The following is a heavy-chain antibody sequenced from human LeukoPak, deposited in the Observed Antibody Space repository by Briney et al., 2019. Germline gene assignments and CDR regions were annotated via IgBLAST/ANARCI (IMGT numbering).Heavy chain of an antibody. Sequence: GGSLRLSCAASGFIFGDYVMSWVRQAPGKGLEWVSYINHDAKTIYYADSVKGRFTISRDNAKNSLYLQMNSLRAEDTAVYYCARRGLVRYFDYWGQGTLVTVSS. CDR2: INHDAKTI. CDR1: GFIFGDYV. CDR3: ARRGLVRYFDY. V-gene: IGHV3-11*04. J-gene: IGHJ4*02. D-gene: IGHD3/OR15-3a*01.